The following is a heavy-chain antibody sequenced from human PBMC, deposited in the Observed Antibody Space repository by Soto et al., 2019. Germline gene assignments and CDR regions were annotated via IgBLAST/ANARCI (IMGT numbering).Heavy chain of an antibody. V-gene: IGHV4-4*07. Sequence: SETLSLTCNVSGGSISSFYWTWIRQPAGGRLEWIGRVYDSGSSNYNPSLKTRITMSLHRSRSQFSLRAEDTALYFCAKYLPASPTTGRWFDPWGQGTLVTVSS. CDR2: VYDSGSS. D-gene: IGHD1-26*01. CDR1: GGSISSFY. J-gene: IGHJ5*02. CDR3: AKYLPASPTTGRWFDP.